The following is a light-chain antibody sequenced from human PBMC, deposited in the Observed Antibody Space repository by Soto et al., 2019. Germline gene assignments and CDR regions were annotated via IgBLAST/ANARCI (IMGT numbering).Light chain of an antibody. V-gene: IGKV3-15*01. Sequence: EIVMTQSPATLSVSPGERATLSCRASQTVYNNLAWYQQKPGQPPRLLIYGASARATGIPARFSGSGSGTEFTLTISGLQSEDCAVYYCQQYSNWPLTFGGGTKVEIK. CDR2: GAS. CDR1: QTVYNN. J-gene: IGKJ4*01. CDR3: QQYSNWPLT.